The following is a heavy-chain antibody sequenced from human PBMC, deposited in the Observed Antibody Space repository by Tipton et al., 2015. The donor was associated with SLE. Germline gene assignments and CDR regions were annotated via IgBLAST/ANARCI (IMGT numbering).Heavy chain of an antibody. V-gene: IGHV4-30-2*01. CDR2: IYHSGTS. CDR3: ARDSNNWNYGYFDY. J-gene: IGHJ4*02. Sequence: TLSLTCAVSGASFISGPYSWSWIRQTPGKGLEWIGYIYHSGTSYYNPSLKRRVTISGDTSKNQFSLKLNSATATDTAVYYCARDSNNWNYGYFDYWGQGILVTVSS. D-gene: IGHD1-7*01. CDR1: GASFISGPYS.